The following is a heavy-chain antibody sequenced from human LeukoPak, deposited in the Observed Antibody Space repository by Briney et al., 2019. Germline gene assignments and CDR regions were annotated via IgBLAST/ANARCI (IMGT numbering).Heavy chain of an antibody. J-gene: IGHJ4*02. CDR3: ARAREGYRSFDY. D-gene: IGHD5-24*01. CDR2: MNPNSGNT. Sequence: ASVKVSCKASGYTFTSYDINWVRQATGQGLEWMGWMNPNSGNTGYAQKFQGRVTITRNTSISTAYMELSSLRSEDTAVYYCARAREGYRSFDYWGQGTLVTVSS. CDR1: GYTFTSYD. V-gene: IGHV1-8*03.